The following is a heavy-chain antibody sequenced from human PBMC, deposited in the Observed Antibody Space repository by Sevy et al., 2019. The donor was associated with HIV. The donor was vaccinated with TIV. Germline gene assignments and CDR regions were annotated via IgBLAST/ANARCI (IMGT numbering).Heavy chain of an antibody. J-gene: IGHJ6*02. CDR2: ISFDGDTK. CDR1: GFTFNTYA. V-gene: IGHV3-30*18. CDR3: AKRGGHDTSGYVSYYYYGMDV. Sequence: GGSLRLSCAASGFTFNTYAMHWVRQAPGKGLEWVALISFDGDTKYYGDSVKGRFTISRDNSKNTLYLQMNSLRVEDTAVYYCAKRGGHDTSGYVSYYYYGMDVWGQGTTVTVSS. D-gene: IGHD3-22*01.